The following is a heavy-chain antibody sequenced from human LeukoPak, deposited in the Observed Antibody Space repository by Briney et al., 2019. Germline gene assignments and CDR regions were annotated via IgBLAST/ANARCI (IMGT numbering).Heavy chain of an antibody. J-gene: IGHJ5*02. D-gene: IGHD3-22*01. Sequence: RGSLRLSCATSGFTFSNAWMNWVRQAPGKGLEWVGRIRSNSDGGTIDYAAPVKGRFTLSRDDSKTTLYLQMNSLQTEDTAVYYCATDFYDSTWGQGTLVTVSS. CDR1: GFTFSNAW. V-gene: IGHV3-15*07. CDR3: ATDFYDST. CDR2: IRSNSDGGTI.